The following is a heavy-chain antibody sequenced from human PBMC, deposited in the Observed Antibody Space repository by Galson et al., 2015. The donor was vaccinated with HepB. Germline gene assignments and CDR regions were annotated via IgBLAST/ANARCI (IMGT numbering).Heavy chain of an antibody. D-gene: IGHD3-10*01. CDR2: IIPIFGTA. J-gene: IGHJ5*02. CDR1: GGTFSSYA. V-gene: IGHV1-69*13. Sequence: SVKVSCKASGGTFSSYAISWVRQAPGQGLEWMGGIIPIFGTANYAQKFQGRVTITADESTSTAYMELSSLRSEDTAVYYCAGIDGSGRRGVIISYWFDPWGQGTLVTVSS. CDR3: AGIDGSGRRGVIISYWFDP.